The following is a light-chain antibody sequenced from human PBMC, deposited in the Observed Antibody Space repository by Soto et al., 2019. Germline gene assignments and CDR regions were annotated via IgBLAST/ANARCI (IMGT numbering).Light chain of an antibody. CDR3: QQYDILPYT. CDR1: QDISIY. Sequence: DIQMTQSPSSLSASVGDRVTITCQASQDISIYLNWYQQKPGKAPKLLIYDASNLETGVPSRFSGSGSGTDFTVTISSLQPEDTATYYCQQYDILPYTFGQGTKLEI. J-gene: IGKJ2*01. CDR2: DAS. V-gene: IGKV1-33*01.